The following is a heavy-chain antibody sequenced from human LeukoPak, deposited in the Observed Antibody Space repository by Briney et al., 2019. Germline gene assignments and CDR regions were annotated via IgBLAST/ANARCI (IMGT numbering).Heavy chain of an antibody. V-gene: IGHV1-69*01. Sequence: SVKVSCNASVCTFSHYVLSWVRQAPGPGREGMGGIIPIIGTANYTQKFQGRVTITVDESTSTAYLEVSTLRSEDTALYYCATSSDAMTSTTFDIWGQGTMVSVSS. CDR1: VCTFSHYV. CDR3: ATSSDAMTSTTFDI. J-gene: IGHJ3*02. D-gene: IGHD2-2*01. CDR2: IIPIIGTA.